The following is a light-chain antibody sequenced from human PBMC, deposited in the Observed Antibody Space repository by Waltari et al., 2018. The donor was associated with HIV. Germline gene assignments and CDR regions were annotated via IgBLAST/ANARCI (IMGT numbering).Light chain of an antibody. CDR3: CSYAGSYTYV. CDR1: SSDIGYFDY. V-gene: IGLV2-11*01. Sequence: QSALTQPRSVSGSPGQSVTISCTGTSSDIGYFDYVSWYQQYPGKAPKVIIYEVNHRPSGVPDRFTGSKSGITASLTISGLQGDDEADYYCCSYAGSYTYVFGTGTKVNVL. J-gene: IGLJ1*01. CDR2: EVN.